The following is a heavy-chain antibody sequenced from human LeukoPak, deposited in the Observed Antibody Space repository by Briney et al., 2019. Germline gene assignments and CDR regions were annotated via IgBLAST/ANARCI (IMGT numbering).Heavy chain of an antibody. CDR2: ISIYNGNT. CDR3: ARHHQYYHSNSFDY. CDR1: GYTFTNYD. J-gene: IGHJ4*02. V-gene: IGHV1-18*01. D-gene: IGHD3-22*01. Sequence: ASVKVSCKASGYTFTNYDINWVRPAPGQGLEWMGWISIYNGNTNCAQKLQGRVTMTTDTSTSTAYMELRSLRSDDTAVYYCARHHQYYHSNSFDYWGQGTLVTVSS.